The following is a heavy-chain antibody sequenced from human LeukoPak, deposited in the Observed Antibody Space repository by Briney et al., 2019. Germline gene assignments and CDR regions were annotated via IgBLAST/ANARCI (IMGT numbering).Heavy chain of an antibody. CDR1: GGSISSSNYY. J-gene: IGHJ4*02. D-gene: IGHD1-26*01. CDR2: INYSGST. CDR3: ARGRGISVGAERYFDY. V-gene: IGHV4-39*07. Sequence: SETLSLTCTVSGGSISSSNYYWGWIRQPPGKGLEWIGSINYSGSTHHNPSLKSRVTISVDTSKNQFSLKLSSVTAADTAVYYCARGRGISVGAERYFDYWGQGTLVTVSS.